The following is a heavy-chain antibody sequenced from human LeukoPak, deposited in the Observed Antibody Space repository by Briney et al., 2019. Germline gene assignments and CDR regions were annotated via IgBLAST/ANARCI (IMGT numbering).Heavy chain of an antibody. V-gene: IGHV3-23*01. CDR1: GFTFSSYA. J-gene: IGHJ6*03. Sequence: GGSLRLSCAASGFTFSSYAMSWLRQAPGKGLEWVSAISGSGGSTYYADSVKGRFTISRDNSKNTLYLQMNRLRAEDTAVYYCAKAVKGYYYYYMDVWGKGTTVTVSS. CDR3: AKAVKGYYYYYMDV. CDR2: ISGSGGST.